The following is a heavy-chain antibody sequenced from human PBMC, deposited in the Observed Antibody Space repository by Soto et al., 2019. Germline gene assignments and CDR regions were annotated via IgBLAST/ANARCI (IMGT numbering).Heavy chain of an antibody. Sequence: SETLSLTCTVSGGSINGYYWSWIRQPPGKGLEWIGYISYSGNANYIPSLKSRVFMSIDASKHQISLNLTSATAADTAVYYCARGVGSSPPRYWGQGTLVTVSS. J-gene: IGHJ4*02. V-gene: IGHV4-59*01. CDR2: ISYSGNA. CDR1: GGSINGYY. D-gene: IGHD1-26*01. CDR3: ARGVGSSPPRY.